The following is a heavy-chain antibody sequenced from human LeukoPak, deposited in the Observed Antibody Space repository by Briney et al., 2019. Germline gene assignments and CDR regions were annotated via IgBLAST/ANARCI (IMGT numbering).Heavy chain of an antibody. Sequence: SETLSLTCAVYGGSFSGYYWSWIRQPPGKGLERIGEINHSGNTNYNPSLKSRVTISVDTSKNQFSLKLSSVTAADTAVYYCARVKGKYDTTGWYFDLWGRGTLVTVSS. D-gene: IGHD3-22*01. J-gene: IGHJ2*01. CDR2: INHSGNT. CDR1: GGSFSGYY. CDR3: ARVKGKYDTTGWYFDL. V-gene: IGHV4-34*01.